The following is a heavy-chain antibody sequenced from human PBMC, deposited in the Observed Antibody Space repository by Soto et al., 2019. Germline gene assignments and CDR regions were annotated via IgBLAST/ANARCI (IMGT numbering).Heavy chain of an antibody. CDR3: AGGPWPSYMDV. J-gene: IGHJ6*03. CDR1: SGTLRTGKW. V-gene: IGHV4-4*02. CDR2: IYHSGST. Sequence: ASENLSPTSAGSSGTLRTGKWRGWGRQPPGKGLEWIGEIYHSGSTNYNPSLKSRVTISVDKSKNQFSLKLSSVTAADTAVYYCAGGPWPSYMDVWGKGTTVTVSS.